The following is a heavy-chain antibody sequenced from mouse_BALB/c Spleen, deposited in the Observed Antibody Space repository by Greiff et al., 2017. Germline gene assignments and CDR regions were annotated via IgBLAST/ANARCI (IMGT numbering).Heavy chain of an antibody. CDR2: IYPGDGTT. CDR1: GYTFTSYY. Sequence: QVQLQQSGPELVKPGASVKMSCKASGYTFTSYYIHWVKQRPGQGLEWIGWIYPGDGTTKYNEKFKGKTTLTADKSSSTAYMLLSSLTSEDSAIYFCARGEDYAFAYWGQGTLVTVSA. D-gene: IGHD2-4*01. J-gene: IGHJ3*01. CDR3: ARGEDYAFAY. V-gene: IGHV1S56*01.